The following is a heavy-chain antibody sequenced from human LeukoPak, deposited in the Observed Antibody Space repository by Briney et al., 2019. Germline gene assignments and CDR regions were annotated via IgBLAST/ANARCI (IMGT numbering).Heavy chain of an antibody. CDR3: ARDPRYSGDFGY. D-gene: IGHD5-12*01. Sequence: SVKVSCKASGGTFSSYAISWVRQAPGQGLEWMGGIIPIFGTANYAQKFQGRVTITADESTSTAYMELSSLRSEDTAVYYCARDPRYSGDFGYWGQGTLVTASS. CDR1: GGTFSSYA. V-gene: IGHV1-69*13. CDR2: IIPIFGTA. J-gene: IGHJ4*02.